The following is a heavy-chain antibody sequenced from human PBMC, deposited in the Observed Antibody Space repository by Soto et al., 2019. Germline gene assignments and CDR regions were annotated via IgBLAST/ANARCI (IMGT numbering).Heavy chain of an antibody. CDR3: AKGFFAMVRGVIEFYYGMDV. J-gene: IGHJ6*02. Sequence: GGSLRLSCAASGSTFSSYGMHWVRQAPGKGLEWVAVISYDGSNKYYADSVKGRFTISRDNSKNTLYLQMNSLRAEDTAVYYCAKGFFAMVRGVIEFYYGMDVWGQGTTVTVSS. CDR1: GSTFSSYG. D-gene: IGHD3-10*01. V-gene: IGHV3-30*18. CDR2: ISYDGSNK.